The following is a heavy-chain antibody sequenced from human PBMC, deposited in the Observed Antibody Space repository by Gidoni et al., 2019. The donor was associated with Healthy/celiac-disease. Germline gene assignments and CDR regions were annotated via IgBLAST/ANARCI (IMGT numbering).Heavy chain of an antibody. V-gene: IGHV1-2*02. CDR2: TNPNNGGT. J-gene: IGHJ5*02. CDR1: GYSFTYYY. CDR3: ARTPAAAGSVGWFDP. Sequence: QVQLLQSGAEARKPGASVKVSCRASGYSFTYYYRHWVRQAPGQGLEWMGWTNPNNGGTNHAKKFQGRVTMTRDTSISTAYMELRRLTSDDTALYYCARTPAAAGSVGWFDPWGQGTLVTVSS. D-gene: IGHD6-13*01.